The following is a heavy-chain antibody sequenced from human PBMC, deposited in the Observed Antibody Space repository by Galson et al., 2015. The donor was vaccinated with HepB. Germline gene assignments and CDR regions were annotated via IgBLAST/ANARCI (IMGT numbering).Heavy chain of an antibody. CDR3: ARDQGDDYVNYYYYHGMDV. CDR1: GFTVTINY. CDR2: IYNDGST. J-gene: IGHJ6*02. Sequence: SLRLSCAASGFTVTINYMSWVRQAPGKGLEWVSVIYNDGSTYYADSVKGRFTISRDNSKNTLYLQLNSMRAEDTAVYYCARDQGDDYVNYYYYHGMDVWGQGTTVTVSS. D-gene: IGHD4-17*01. V-gene: IGHV3-66*02.